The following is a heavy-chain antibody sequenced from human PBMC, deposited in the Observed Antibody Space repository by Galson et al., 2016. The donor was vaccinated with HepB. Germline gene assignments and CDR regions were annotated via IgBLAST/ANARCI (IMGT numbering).Heavy chain of an antibody. J-gene: IGHJ4*02. Sequence: SLRLSCAASGFTFTNYDIHWVRQAPGTGLVWVSRINIDGNSITYADSVKGRFAISRDNAKNTVHLQMNSLRAKDTAVYYCTRDYYGSLDHWGQGTLVTVSS. D-gene: IGHD3-10*01. CDR3: TRDYYGSLDH. CDR1: GFTFTNYD. CDR2: INIDGNSI. V-gene: IGHV3-74*01.